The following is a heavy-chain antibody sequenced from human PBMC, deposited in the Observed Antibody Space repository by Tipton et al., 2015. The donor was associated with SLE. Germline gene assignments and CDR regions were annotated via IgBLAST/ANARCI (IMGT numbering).Heavy chain of an antibody. CDR1: GFTFSNAW. Sequence: SLRLSCAASGFTFSNAWMSWVRQAPGKGLEWVGRIKSKTDGGTTDYAAPVKGRFTISRDDSKNTLYLQMNSLKTEDTAVYYCTTRVGSSGLDYWGQGTLVTVSS. D-gene: IGHD6-6*01. CDR2: IKSKTDGGTT. V-gene: IGHV3-15*01. J-gene: IGHJ4*02. CDR3: TTRVGSSGLDY.